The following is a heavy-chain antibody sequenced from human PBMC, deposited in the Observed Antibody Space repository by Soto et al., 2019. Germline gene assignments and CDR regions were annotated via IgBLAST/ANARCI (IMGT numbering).Heavy chain of an antibody. J-gene: IGHJ3*02. Sequence: GGSLRLSCAASVFTFDDYAMHWVRQAPGKGLEWVSGISWNSGSIGYADSVKGRFTISRDNAKNSLYLQMNSLRAEDTALYYCAKDMGPIIRQDAFDIWGQGTMVTVSS. CDR1: VFTFDDYA. CDR2: ISWNSGSI. CDR3: AKDMGPIIRQDAFDI. V-gene: IGHV3-9*01.